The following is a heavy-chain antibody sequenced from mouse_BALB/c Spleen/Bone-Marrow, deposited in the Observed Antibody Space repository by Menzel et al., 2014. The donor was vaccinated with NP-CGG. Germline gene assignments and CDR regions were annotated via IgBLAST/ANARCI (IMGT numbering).Heavy chain of an antibody. Sequence: LLQSAGGLQKPGGSLKLSWAAHGFTFRSYTTSWVRQTPEKRLEWVPTISSGRSSTYYPDSVKGRFTISRDNAQNTLYLQMSSLKSEDTAMYYCTRDGKGNYDYAMDYWGRGTSATVSS. V-gene: IGHV5-6-4*01. J-gene: IGHJ4*01. CDR2: ISSGRSST. D-gene: IGHD2-1*01. CDR1: GFTFRSYT. CDR3: TRDGKGNYDYAMDY.